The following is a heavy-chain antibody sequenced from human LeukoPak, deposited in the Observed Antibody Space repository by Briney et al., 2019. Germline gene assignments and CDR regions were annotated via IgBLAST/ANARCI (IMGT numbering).Heavy chain of an antibody. D-gene: IGHD5-24*01. CDR3: ARDRDGYNYSWFDP. V-gene: IGHV1-69*13. CDR1: GGTFSSYA. Sequence: SVKVSCKASGGTFSSYAISWVRQAPGQGLEWMGGIISIFGTANYAQKFQGRVTITADESTSTAYMELSSLRSEDTAVYYCARDRDGYNYSWFDPWGQGTPVTVSS. CDR2: IISIFGTA. J-gene: IGHJ5*02.